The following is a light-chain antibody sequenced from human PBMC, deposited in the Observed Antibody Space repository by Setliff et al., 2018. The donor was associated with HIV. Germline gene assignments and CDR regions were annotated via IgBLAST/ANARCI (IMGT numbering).Light chain of an antibody. CDR2: EVN. CDR3: CSYATSINAV. V-gene: IGLV2-23*02. J-gene: IGLJ3*02. CDR1: SSDVGSYNL. Sequence: QPVLTQPASVSGSPGQSITISCTGTSSDVGSYNLVSWYQQNPGKAPKLMISEVNKRPSGVSHRFSGSKSGNTASLTISGLQPEDEADYYCCSYATSINAVFGGGTKVTVL.